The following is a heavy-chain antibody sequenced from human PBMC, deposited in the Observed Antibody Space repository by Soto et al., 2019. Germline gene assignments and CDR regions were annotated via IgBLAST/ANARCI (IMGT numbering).Heavy chain of an antibody. Sequence: QVQLVQSGAEVKKPGSSVKVSCKASGGTFSSYTISWVRQAPGQGLEWMGRIIPILGIANYAQKFQGRVTITADKSTSTAYMELSSLRSEDTAVCYCAREACSSTSCYADYYYGMDVWGQGTTVTVSS. D-gene: IGHD2-2*01. CDR1: GGTFSSYT. CDR3: AREACSSTSCYADYYYGMDV. CDR2: IIPILGIA. J-gene: IGHJ6*02. V-gene: IGHV1-69*08.